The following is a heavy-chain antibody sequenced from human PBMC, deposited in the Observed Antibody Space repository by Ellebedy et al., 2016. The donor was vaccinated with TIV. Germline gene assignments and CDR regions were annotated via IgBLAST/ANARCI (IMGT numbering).Heavy chain of an antibody. CDR2: IWYDGNHK. CDR3: AREGGVVWGTYRLTD. Sequence: PGGSLRLSCVASGFTFSSHSMSWVRQAPGKGLEWVAVIWYDGNHKYYADSVKGRFTISRDNSRNTLDLQMNSLRVDDTAVYYCAREGGVVWGTYRLTDWGQGTLVTVSS. CDR1: GFTFSSHS. J-gene: IGHJ4*02. V-gene: IGHV3-33*08. D-gene: IGHD3-16*02.